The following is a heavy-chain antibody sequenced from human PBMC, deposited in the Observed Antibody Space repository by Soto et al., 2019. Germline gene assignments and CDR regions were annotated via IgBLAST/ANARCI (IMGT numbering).Heavy chain of an antibody. CDR1: GGSIISHY. Sequence: QVQLQESGPGLVKPSETLSLTCSVSGGSIISHYWSWIRQPPGKGLEWIGYIHYTGSTDYNPSLKSRLTIAVDTAKNHFSPKLRSVTAADTAVYYCARGGWSFDYWGQGTLVTVSS. CDR3: ARGGWSFDY. V-gene: IGHV4-59*11. CDR2: IHYTGST. J-gene: IGHJ4*02. D-gene: IGHD2-15*01.